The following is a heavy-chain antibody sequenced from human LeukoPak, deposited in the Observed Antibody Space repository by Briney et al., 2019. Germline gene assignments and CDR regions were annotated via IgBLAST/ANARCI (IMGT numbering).Heavy chain of an antibody. CDR2: ISSSSLI. CDR3: AREVYYGSGRRFDL. J-gene: IGHJ4*02. V-gene: IGHV3-48*01. D-gene: IGHD3-10*01. CDR1: EFTFSDYS. Sequence: GGSLRLSCAASEFTFSDYSTTWVRQAPGKGLEWLSYISSSSLIYYADSVKGRFTISRDNARNSLHLQMNSLRAEDTAVYYCAREVYYGSGRRFDLWGQGTLVTVSS.